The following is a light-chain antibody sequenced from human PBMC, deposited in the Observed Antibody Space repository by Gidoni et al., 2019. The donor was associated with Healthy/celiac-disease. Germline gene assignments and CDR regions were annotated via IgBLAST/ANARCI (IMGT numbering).Light chain of an antibody. CDR1: QGISSY. CDR3: QQYYSYPPGYT. J-gene: IGKJ2*01. CDR2: AAS. Sequence: AIRMTQSPSSFSASTGDRVTITCRASQGISSYLAWYQQKPGKAPKLLIYAASTLQSGVPSRFSGSGSGTDFTLTISCLQSEDFATYYCQQYYSYPPGYTFXXXTKLEIK. V-gene: IGKV1-8*01.